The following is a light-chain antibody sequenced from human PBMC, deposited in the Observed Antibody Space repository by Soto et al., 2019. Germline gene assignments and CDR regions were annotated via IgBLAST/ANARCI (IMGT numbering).Light chain of an antibody. J-gene: IGKJ1*01. Sequence: EIVMTQSPATLSVSPGERATLSCRASQSVSSSLAWYQQKPGQAPRLLIYGATTRATGIPARFSGSGSGTEFTLPINSLQSEDFAVYYCQQYNNWPPWTFGQGTKVDFK. CDR1: QSVSSS. CDR2: GAT. CDR3: QQYNNWPPWT. V-gene: IGKV3-15*01.